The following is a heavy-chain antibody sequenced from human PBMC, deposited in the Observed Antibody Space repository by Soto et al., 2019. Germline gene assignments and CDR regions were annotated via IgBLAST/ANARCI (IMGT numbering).Heavy chain of an antibody. Sequence: QGQLVQSGGEVKKPGASVKVSCKASGYTFSSYGISWVRQAPGQGLEWMGWISGYNGKTNYAKKVQDRVTMTTDTSXXTVYMELRSLRSDDTAVYYCAREGDVPYYYYGTDIWGQGTTVTVSS. V-gene: IGHV1-18*01. CDR3: AREGDVPYYYYGTDI. J-gene: IGHJ6*02. CDR2: ISGYNGKT. CDR1: GYTFSSYG. D-gene: IGHD2-21*02.